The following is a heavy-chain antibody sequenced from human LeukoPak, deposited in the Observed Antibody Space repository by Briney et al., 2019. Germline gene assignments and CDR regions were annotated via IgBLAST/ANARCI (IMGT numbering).Heavy chain of an antibody. CDR1: GFTFSSYA. Sequence: GGSLRLSCAASGFTFSSYAMSWVRQAPGKGLEWVSAISGSGGSTYYADSVKGRFTISRDNSMNTLYLQMNSLRAEDTAVYYCAKGFNFWSGYPYFDYWGQGTLVTVSS. J-gene: IGHJ4*02. CDR2: ISGSGGST. CDR3: AKGFNFWSGYPYFDY. V-gene: IGHV3-23*01. D-gene: IGHD3-3*01.